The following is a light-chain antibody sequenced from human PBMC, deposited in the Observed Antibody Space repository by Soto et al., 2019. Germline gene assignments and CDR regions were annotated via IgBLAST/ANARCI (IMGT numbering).Light chain of an antibody. Sequence: EIVATQSPGTVCVCPGATVTLSWRASQSVSGYLDWFHQKPGQAPRLVLLRIFTRAIGVPARFSGSGSETDFTLTISSLQPEDFAAYYCQQSYSSPLTFGQGTKVDIK. CDR3: QQSYSSPLT. CDR1: QSVSGY. J-gene: IGKJ1*01. CDR2: RIF. V-gene: IGKV3-15*01.